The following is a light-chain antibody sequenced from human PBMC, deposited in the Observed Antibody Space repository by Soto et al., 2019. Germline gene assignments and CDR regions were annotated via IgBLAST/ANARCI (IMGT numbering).Light chain of an antibody. CDR1: QSVSSL. Sequence: EIVLTQSPATLSLSPGERATLSCRASQSVSSLLAWYQQKPGQAPRLLIYDASNRATGIPARFSGSGSGTDFTLTISSLAPEDFAIYYCHQRSNWPPSFGPGTTVEI. CDR2: DAS. V-gene: IGKV3-11*01. CDR3: HQRSNWPPS. J-gene: IGKJ3*01.